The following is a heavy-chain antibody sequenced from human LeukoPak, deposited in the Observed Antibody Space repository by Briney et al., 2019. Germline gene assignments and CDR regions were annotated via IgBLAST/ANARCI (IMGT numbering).Heavy chain of an antibody. V-gene: IGHV1-8*01. CDR1: GYTFTSYD. J-gene: IGHJ4*02. CDR2: MNPNSGNT. D-gene: IGHD4-17*01. CDR3: ARGLTVTTRPAGY. Sequence: EASVKVSCKASGYTFTSYDINWVRQATGQGLEWMGCMNPNSGNTDYAQKFQGRVTMTRNTSISTAYMELSSLRSEDTAMYYCARGLTVTTRPAGYWGQGTLVTVSS.